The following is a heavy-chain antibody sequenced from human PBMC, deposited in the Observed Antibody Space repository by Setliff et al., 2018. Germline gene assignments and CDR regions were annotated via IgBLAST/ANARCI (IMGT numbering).Heavy chain of an antibody. D-gene: IGHD7-27*01. CDR2: ISNSKATT. J-gene: IGHJ3*01. Sequence: GASVKVSCKASGYTFSTYGVSWVRQAPGQRLEWMGWISNSKATTNYAQNLQGRITMTTDTSTSTVYMELRGLRPDDTAVYYCARRWETGDQDAYDLWGQGTRVTVS. CDR1: GYTFSTYG. CDR3: ARRWETGDQDAYDL. V-gene: IGHV1-18*01.